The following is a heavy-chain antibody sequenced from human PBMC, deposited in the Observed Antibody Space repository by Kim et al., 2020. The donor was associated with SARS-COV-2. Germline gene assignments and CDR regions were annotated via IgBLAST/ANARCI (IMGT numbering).Heavy chain of an antibody. CDR3: ARGQYSSSWYWPNYYYGMDV. J-gene: IGHJ6*02. CDR2: IDPSDSYT. CDR1: GYSFTSYW. Sequence: GESLKISCKGSGYSFTSYWISWVRQMPGKGLEWMGRIDPSDSYTNYSPSFQGHVTISADKSISTAYLQWSSLKASDTAMYYCARGQYSSSWYWPNYYYGMDVWGQGTTVTVSS. D-gene: IGHD6-13*01. V-gene: IGHV5-10-1*01.